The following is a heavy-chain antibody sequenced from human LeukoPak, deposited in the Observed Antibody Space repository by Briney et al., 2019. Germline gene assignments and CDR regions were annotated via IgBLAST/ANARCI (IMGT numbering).Heavy chain of an antibody. V-gene: IGHV4-61*02. D-gene: IGHD3-3*01. J-gene: IGHJ3*02. CDR3: AREQSNTISDAFDI. CDR2: IYTSGST. CDR1: GGSISSGSYY. Sequence: SETLSLTCTVSGGSISSGSYYWSWIRQPAGKGLEWIGRIYTSGSTNYNPSLKSRVTISVDTSKNQFSLKLSSVTAADTAVYYCAREQSNTISDAFDIWGQGTMVTVSS.